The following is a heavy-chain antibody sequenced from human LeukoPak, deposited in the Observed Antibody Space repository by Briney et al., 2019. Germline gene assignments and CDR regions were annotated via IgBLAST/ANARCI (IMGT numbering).Heavy chain of an antibody. CDR1: GGTFSSYA. D-gene: IGHD3-10*01. CDR3: ARDSGGVRRGGAFDI. V-gene: IGHV1-69*01. CDR2: IIPIFGTA. J-gene: IGHJ3*02. Sequence: GASVKVSCKASGGTFSSYAISWVRQAPGQGLEWMGGIIPIFGTANYAQKFQGRVTITADESTSTAYMERSSLRSEDTAVYYCARDSGGVRRGGAFDIWGQGTMVTVSS.